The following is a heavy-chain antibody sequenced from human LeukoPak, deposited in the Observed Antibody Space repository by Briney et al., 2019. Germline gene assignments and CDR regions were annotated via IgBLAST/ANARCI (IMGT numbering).Heavy chain of an antibody. D-gene: IGHD3-22*01. CDR1: GFTFSSYA. Sequence: PGGSLRLSCAASGFTFSSYAMTWVRQAPGKGLEWVSTIDRSGTNTYYADSVKGRFTISRDNSKNTLFLQMNSRRAEDTAVYYCAKKAGSSSGYYFNFDYWGQGTLVTVSS. V-gene: IGHV3-23*01. CDR3: AKKAGSSSGYYFNFDY. J-gene: IGHJ4*02. CDR2: IDRSGTNT.